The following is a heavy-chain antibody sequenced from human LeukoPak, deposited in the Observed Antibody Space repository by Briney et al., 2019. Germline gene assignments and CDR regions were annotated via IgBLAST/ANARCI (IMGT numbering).Heavy chain of an antibody. V-gene: IGHV1-69*04. CDR2: IIPILGIA. J-gene: IGHJ4*02. D-gene: IGHD3-3*01. Sequence: SVKVSCKASGGTFSSYAISWVRQAPGQGLEWMGRIIPILGIANYAQKFQGRVTITADKSTSTAYMELSSLRSEDTAVYYCAKGSNFWSGYYRSPPWGQGTLVTVSS. CDR3: AKGSNFWSGYYRSPP. CDR1: GGTFSSYA.